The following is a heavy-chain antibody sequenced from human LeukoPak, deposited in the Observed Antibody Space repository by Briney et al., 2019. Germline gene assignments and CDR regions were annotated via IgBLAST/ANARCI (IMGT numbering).Heavy chain of an antibody. Sequence: GASVKVSCKPSGYTFTSYDINWVRQATGQGLEWMGWMNPNSGNTGYAQKFQGRVTMTRNTSISTAYMELSSLRSEDTAVYYCARGQASSGSYHYWYYYYGMDVWGQGTTVTVSS. J-gene: IGHJ6*02. D-gene: IGHD1-26*01. CDR3: ARGQASSGSYHYWYYYYGMDV. CDR2: MNPNSGNT. CDR1: GYTFTSYD. V-gene: IGHV1-8*01.